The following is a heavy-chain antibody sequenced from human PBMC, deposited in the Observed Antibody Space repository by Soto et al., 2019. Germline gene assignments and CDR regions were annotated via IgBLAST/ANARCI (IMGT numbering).Heavy chain of an antibody. CDR3: ATMERLFDY. V-gene: IGHV3-30*03. CDR2: ISCDGSDK. D-gene: IGHD3-3*01. CDR1: GFTFSDYG. Sequence: QLQLVESGGGVVQPGRSLRLSCAASGFTFSDYGMHWVRQAPGTGLEWVAVISCDGSDKYYADSVKGRFTISRDNSKNRLYLQMNSLRAEDTAVDYCATMERLFDYWGQGTLVTVSS. J-gene: IGHJ4*02.